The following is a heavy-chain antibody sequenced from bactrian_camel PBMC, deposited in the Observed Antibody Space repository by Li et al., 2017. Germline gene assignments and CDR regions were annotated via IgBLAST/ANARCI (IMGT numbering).Heavy chain of an antibody. Sequence: VQLVESGGGSVQAGRSLTLSCAASGTGDGSEYKCRAWFRQAPGQEREVVATIYRNFGTTEYSDSVKGRFTISEEKSKKTVYLQMTNLEPEDTAMYYCAAGRWSWPASLTSCAGNYWGQGTQVTVS. J-gene: IGHJ4*01. CDR1: GTGDGSEYKC. CDR2: IYRNFGTT. CDR3: AAGRWSWPASLTSCAGNY. D-gene: IGHD3*01. V-gene: IGHV3S63*01.